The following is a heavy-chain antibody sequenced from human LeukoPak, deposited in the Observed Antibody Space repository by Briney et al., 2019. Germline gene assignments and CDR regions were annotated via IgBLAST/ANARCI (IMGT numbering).Heavy chain of an antibody. D-gene: IGHD1-14*01. CDR2: IYHSGST. J-gene: IGHJ6*03. CDR3: ARTEQVDYYMDV. Sequence: SETLSLTCAVSSYSISSGYYWGWIRQPPGKGLEWIGSIYHSGSTYYNPSLKSRVTISVDTSKNQFSLKLSSVTAADTAVYYCARTEQVDYYMDVWGKGTTVTVSS. V-gene: IGHV4-38-2*01. CDR1: SYSISSGYY.